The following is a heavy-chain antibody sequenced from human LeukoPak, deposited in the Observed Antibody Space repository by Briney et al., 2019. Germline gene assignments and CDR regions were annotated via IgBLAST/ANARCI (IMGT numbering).Heavy chain of an antibody. CDR1: GGSVSSGSYY. D-gene: IGHD3-10*01. V-gene: IGHV4-61*01. CDR2: IYYSGST. Sequence: SETLSLTCTVSGGSVSSGSYYWSWIRQPPGTGLEWIGYIYYSGSTNYNPSLKSRVTISVDTSKNQFSLKLSSVTAADTAVYYCARAEFGELRDWGQGTLVTVSS. CDR3: ARAEFGELRD. J-gene: IGHJ4*02.